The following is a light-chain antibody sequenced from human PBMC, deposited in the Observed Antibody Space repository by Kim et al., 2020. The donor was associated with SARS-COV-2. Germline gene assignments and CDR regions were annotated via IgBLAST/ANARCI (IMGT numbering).Light chain of an antibody. CDR1: QDVDSRY. CDR2: GAS. V-gene: IGKV3-20*01. CDR3: HQCGYSST. J-gene: IGKJ4*01. Sequence: EIVLTQSPGTLSLSPGERVTLSCRASQDVDSRYIAWYQKRPGQPPRLLIFGASNRATGIPDRFSGSGSGTDFTLTINRLEPEDFAVYFCHQCGYSSTFGGGTKVEI.